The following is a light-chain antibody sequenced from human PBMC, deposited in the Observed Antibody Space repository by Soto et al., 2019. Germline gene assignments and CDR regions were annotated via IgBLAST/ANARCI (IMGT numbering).Light chain of an antibody. Sequence: QSALTQPASVSGSPVQSITISCTGTSSDVGGYNYVSWYQQHPGKAPKLMIYEVSNRPSGVSNRFSGSKPGNTASLFISGLQAEDEADYYCSSYTSDSSYVFGSGTKVTVL. CDR3: SSYTSDSSYV. CDR1: SSDVGGYNY. J-gene: IGLJ1*01. V-gene: IGLV2-14*01. CDR2: EVS.